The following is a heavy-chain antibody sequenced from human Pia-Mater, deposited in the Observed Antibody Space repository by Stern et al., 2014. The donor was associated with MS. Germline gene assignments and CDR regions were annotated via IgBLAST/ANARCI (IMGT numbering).Heavy chain of an antibody. J-gene: IGHJ4*02. CDR2: ISSDGVNQ. CDR1: GFDFNKYG. V-gene: IGHV3-30*18. CDR3: ANRSYDY. Sequence: VQLVESGGGVIQPGRSLRLFCAATGFDFNKYGMHWVRQAPGRGLEGVALISSDGVNQYYTDSVKGRFTVSRDNIKNTMSLLLDKLRIEDTAVYYCANRSYDYWGQGSLVTVSS.